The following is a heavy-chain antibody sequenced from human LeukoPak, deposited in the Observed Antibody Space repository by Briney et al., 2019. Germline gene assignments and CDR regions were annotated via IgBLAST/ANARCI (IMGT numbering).Heavy chain of an antibody. V-gene: IGHV4-34*01. CDR2: INHSGST. Sequence: SETLSLTCAVYGGSFSGYYWSWIRQPPGKGLEWIGEINHSGSTNYNPSLKSRVTISVDTSKNQFSLKLSSVTAADTAVYYCATMGSSGYYRVGAYDIWGQGTMVTVSS. J-gene: IGHJ3*02. CDR1: GGSFSGYY. D-gene: IGHD3-22*01. CDR3: ATMGSSGYYRVGAYDI.